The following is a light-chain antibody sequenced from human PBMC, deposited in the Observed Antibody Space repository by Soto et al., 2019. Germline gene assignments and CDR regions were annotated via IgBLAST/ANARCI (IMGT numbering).Light chain of an antibody. Sequence: EIGMSQSPSTLSVSPGEGATLSCRAGQSVNYNLAWYQQKPGQAPRLLIYGASTRATGVPARFSGSGSGTDFTLTISRLEPGDFAVYYCQQYGSSPFTFGPGTKVDIK. V-gene: IGKV3-15*01. CDR2: GAS. CDR3: QQYGSSPFT. J-gene: IGKJ3*01. CDR1: QSVNYN.